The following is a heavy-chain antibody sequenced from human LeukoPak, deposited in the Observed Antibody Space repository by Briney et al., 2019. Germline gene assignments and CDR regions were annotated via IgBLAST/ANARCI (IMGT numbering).Heavy chain of an antibody. V-gene: IGHV3-21*01. CDR3: ARGRSGYYSLDY. Sequence: GGSLRLSCAASGFTFSSYSMNWVRQAPGKGLEWVSSISSSSNYIYYADSVKGRFTISRDNAKNSLYLRMNSLRAEDTAVYYCARGRSGYYSLDYWGQGTLVTVSS. CDR1: GFTFSSYS. J-gene: IGHJ4*02. CDR2: ISSSSNYI. D-gene: IGHD3-22*01.